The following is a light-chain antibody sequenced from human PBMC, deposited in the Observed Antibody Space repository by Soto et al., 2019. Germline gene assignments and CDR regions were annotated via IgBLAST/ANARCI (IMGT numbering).Light chain of an antibody. V-gene: IGKV1-5*01. CDR2: DAP. CDR1: QSSSSW. CDR3: QQSYSTPRT. J-gene: IGKJ5*01. Sequence: DIQMTQSPSTLSASVGDRVTITCRASQSSSSWLAWYQQKPGEAPKLLIYDAPSLESGVPSRFSGSGSGTDFTLTITSLQPEDFATYYCQQSYSTPRTFGQGTRLEF.